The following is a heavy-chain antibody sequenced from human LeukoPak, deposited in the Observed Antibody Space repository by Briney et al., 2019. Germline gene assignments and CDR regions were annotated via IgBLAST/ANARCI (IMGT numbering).Heavy chain of an antibody. CDR3: ARGLSPQQAQPGYSNFYPGINYYYYYYMDV. V-gene: IGHV4-34*01. J-gene: IGHJ6*03. CDR1: GGSFSGYY. CDR2: INHSGST. D-gene: IGHD4-11*01. Sequence: PSETLSLTCAVYGGSFSGYYWSWIRQPPGKGLEWIGEINHSGSTNYNPSLKSRVTISVDTSKNQFSLKLSSVTAADTAVYYCARGLSPQQAQPGYSNFYPGINYYYYYYMDVWGKGTTVTVSS.